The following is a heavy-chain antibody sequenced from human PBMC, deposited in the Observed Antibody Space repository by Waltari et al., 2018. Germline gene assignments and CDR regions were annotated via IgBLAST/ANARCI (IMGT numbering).Heavy chain of an antibody. CDR2: SNSDGSST. CDR3: ARGARRTTVTTGWWYFDL. J-gene: IGHJ2*01. Sequence: EVQLVESGAGLVQRGGSLRLSCAASGFTYSMHWMHCVRQAPGKGLGWVSRSNSDGSSTSYADSVKGRFTISKDNAKNTVYLQMNSLRAEDTAIYYCARGARRTTVTTGWWYFDLWGRGTLVTVSS. CDR1: GFTYSMHW. D-gene: IGHD4-17*01. V-gene: IGHV3-74*01.